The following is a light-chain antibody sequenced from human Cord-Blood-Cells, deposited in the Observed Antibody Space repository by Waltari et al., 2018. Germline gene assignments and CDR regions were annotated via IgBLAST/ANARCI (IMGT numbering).Light chain of an antibody. V-gene: IGLV3-1*01. J-gene: IGLJ1*01. CDR1: QLGANS. CDR2: QDS. CDR3: QAWDSSTAGV. Sequence: SYHITQPPSESVPPGQTAIITCSGDQLGANSACWYQQKPGQSPVLVIYQDSKRPSGIPERFSGSNSGNTATLTISGTQAMDEADYYCQAWDSSTAGVFGTGTKVTVL.